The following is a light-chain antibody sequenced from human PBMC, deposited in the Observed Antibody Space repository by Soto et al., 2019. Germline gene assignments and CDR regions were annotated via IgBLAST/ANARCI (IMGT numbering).Light chain of an antibody. Sequence: EIVLTQSPATLSLSPGERATLSCRASQNVANYLDWYQQKPGQAPRLLIYESSHRATGIAARFSGSGSGTDFTLTISSLEPEDFAVYYCQQRSNWPHTFGQGTKV. J-gene: IGKJ1*01. V-gene: IGKV3-11*01. CDR1: QNVANY. CDR2: ESS. CDR3: QQRSNWPHT.